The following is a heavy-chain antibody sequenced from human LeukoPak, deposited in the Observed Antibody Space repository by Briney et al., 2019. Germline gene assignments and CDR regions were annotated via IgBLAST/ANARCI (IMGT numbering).Heavy chain of an antibody. D-gene: IGHD3-10*01. V-gene: IGHV1-3*01. CDR3: ARGRGLIGTSRFDP. Sequence: ASVKVSCKTSGYTFSNSGLHWVRQAPGQSLEWMGWIYAGNGNRKYSQKFQDRLTITRDTSASTVYMELNSLKSEDTAMYFCARGRGLIGTSRFDPWGQGTLVIVSS. CDR2: IYAGNGNR. CDR1: GYTFSNSG. J-gene: IGHJ5*02.